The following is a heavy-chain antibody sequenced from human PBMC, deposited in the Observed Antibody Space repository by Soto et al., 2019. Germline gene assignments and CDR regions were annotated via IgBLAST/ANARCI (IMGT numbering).Heavy chain of an antibody. V-gene: IGHV1-8*01. CDR1: GYTFTSYD. CDR3: ARDLDDSPFDY. J-gene: IGHJ4*02. Sequence: ASVKVSCKASGYTFTSYDINWVRQATGQGLEWMGWMNPNSGNTGYAQKFQGRVTMTTDTSTSTAYMELRSLRSYDTAVYYCARDLDDSPFDYWGQGTLVTVSS. CDR2: MNPNSGNT. D-gene: IGHD3-22*01.